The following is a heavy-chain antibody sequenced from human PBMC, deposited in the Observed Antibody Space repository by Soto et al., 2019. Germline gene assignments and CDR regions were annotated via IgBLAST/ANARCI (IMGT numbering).Heavy chain of an antibody. CDR2: ISWDGGSL. J-gene: IGHJ5*01. CDR3: AKEGNGGSSLDS. CDR1: GFKFDDYI. D-gene: IGHD2-15*01. Sequence: GGSLRLSCEASGFKFDDYIMHWVRQVPGKGLEWISLISWDGGSLDYADSIKGRFTVSRDNSKTSLYLGMHGLASDDTAFYFCAKEGNGGSSLDSWGQGTLVTVSS. V-gene: IGHV3-43*01.